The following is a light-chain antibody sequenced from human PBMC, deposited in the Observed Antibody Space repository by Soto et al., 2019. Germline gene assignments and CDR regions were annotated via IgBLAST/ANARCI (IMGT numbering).Light chain of an antibody. J-gene: IGKJ3*01. CDR1: QSVSSSY. Sequence: EIVLTQSPGTLSLSPGERATLSCRASQSVSSSYLAWYQQKPGQAPRLLIYGASSRAPGIPDRFSGSGSGTDFTLTISRLEPEDFAVYYCQQYGSSPPFTFGPGTKVYIK. CDR2: GAS. V-gene: IGKV3-20*01. CDR3: QQYGSSPPFT.